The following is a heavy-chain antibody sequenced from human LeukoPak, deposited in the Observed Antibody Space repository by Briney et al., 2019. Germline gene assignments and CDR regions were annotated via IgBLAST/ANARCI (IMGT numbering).Heavy chain of an antibody. D-gene: IGHD6-13*01. V-gene: IGHV1-69*01. CDR1: GGTFSSYA. CDR3: ARDPRVYYYYGMDV. Sequence: SVKVSCKASGGTFSSYAISWVRQVPGQGLEWMGGIIPIFGTANYAQKFQGRVTITADESTSIAYMELSSLRSEDTAVYYCARDPRVYYYYGMDVWGQGTTVTVSS. CDR2: IIPIFGTA. J-gene: IGHJ6*02.